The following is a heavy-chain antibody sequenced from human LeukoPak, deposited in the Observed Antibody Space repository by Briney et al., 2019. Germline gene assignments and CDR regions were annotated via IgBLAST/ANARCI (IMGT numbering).Heavy chain of an antibody. Sequence: SVKVSCEASGGTFSRFTISWVRQAPGQGFEWMGGITPIFGTANFAQKFQGRVSITADESTSTAFMELSSLRSEDTAVYYCAREWGLESSGYYYAYWGQGTLVTVSS. CDR2: ITPIFGTA. CDR1: GGTFSRFT. D-gene: IGHD3-22*01. CDR3: AREWGLESSGYYYAY. V-gene: IGHV1-69*01. J-gene: IGHJ4*02.